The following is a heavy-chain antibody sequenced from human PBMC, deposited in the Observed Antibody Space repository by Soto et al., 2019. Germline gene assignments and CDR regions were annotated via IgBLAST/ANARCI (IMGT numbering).Heavy chain of an antibody. CDR1: GLTFSSYG. D-gene: IGHD6-13*01. J-gene: IGHJ4*02. V-gene: IGHV3-33*01. CDR3: AREAGSSWSLSYFDY. Sequence: GSLRLSCAASGLTFSSYGMHWVRQAPGKGLEWVAVIWYDGSNKYYADSVKGRFTISRDNSKNTLYLQMNSLRVEDTAVYYCAREAGSSWSLSYFDYWGQGTLVTVSS. CDR2: IWYDGSNK.